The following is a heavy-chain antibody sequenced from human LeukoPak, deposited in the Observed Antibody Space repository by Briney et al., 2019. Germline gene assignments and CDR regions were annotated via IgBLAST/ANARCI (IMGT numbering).Heavy chain of an antibody. CDR2: ISYDGSNK. V-gene: IGHV3-30*18. D-gene: IGHD3-10*01. Sequence: GGSLRLSCAASGFTFSSYGMHWVRQAPGKGLEWVAVISYDGSNKYYADSVKGRFTISRDNSKNTLFLQMNNLRAEDTTVYYCAKDRLWFGERDASDIWGQGTMVTVSS. CDR3: AKDRLWFGERDASDI. J-gene: IGHJ3*02. CDR1: GFTFSSYG.